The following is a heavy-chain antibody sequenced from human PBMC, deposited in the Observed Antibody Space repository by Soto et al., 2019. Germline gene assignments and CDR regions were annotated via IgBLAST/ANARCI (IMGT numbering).Heavy chain of an antibody. J-gene: IGHJ6*03. CDR1: GGTFSSYI. CDR2: IIPILEVA. V-gene: IGHV1-69*02. Sequence: QVQLVQSGAEVKKPGSSVKVSCKASGGTFSSYIISWVRQAPGQGLEWMGRIIPILEVADYAQKFQGRVTITADKSTSTAYMALSSLRSEDTAVYCCARGHSTSGWEGSLYYMDVWGKGTTVSVPS. D-gene: IGHD2-2*01. CDR3: ARGHSTSGWEGSLYYMDV.